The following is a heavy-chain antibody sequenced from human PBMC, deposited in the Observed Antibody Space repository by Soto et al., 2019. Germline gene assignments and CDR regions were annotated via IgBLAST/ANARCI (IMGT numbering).Heavy chain of an antibody. CDR3: ARGYGYNTRWLPSDH. CDR1: GVSISAYY. D-gene: IGHD6-19*01. CDR2: IDASGST. V-gene: IGHV4-59*01. Sequence: QVQLQESGPGLVKPSETLSLTCSVSGVSISAYYWSWIRQPPGKELEWIGYIDASGSTNYNPSLKSRVTMSLDTSKHQFSLKLRSVTAADTAVYYCARGYGYNTRWLPSDHWGQGTLVTVSS. J-gene: IGHJ4*02.